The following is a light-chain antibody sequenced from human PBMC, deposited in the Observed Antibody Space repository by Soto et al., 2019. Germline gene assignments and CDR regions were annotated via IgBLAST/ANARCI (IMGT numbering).Light chain of an antibody. Sequence: IQMTHSTSSLSASVRDRVTITCLASQTINIWLAWYRQKPGKAPEVLIYRASDLEDGVPSRFSGTGSGTDFALTISSLQPDDFATFYCQQYETYPWTFGQGTKV. CDR2: RAS. CDR1: QTINIW. V-gene: IGKV1-5*01. CDR3: QQYETYPWT. J-gene: IGKJ1*01.